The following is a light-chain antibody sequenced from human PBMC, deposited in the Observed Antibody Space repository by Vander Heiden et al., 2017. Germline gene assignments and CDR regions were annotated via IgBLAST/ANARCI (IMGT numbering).Light chain of an antibody. Sequence: DIQVTPPPPSLSASVGDRVTITCRASQSISSYLNWYQQKPGKAPKLLVYAASRLHSGVPLRFSGTGFGTDFSLTISSLQVEDFATYYCQQSYSTLRGTFGQGTKLEI. CDR1: QSISSY. V-gene: IGKV1-39*01. CDR3: QQSYSTLRGT. J-gene: IGKJ2*01. CDR2: AAS.